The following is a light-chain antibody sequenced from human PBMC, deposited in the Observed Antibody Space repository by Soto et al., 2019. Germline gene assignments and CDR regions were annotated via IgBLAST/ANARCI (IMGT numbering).Light chain of an antibody. CDR2: DTS. J-gene: IGKJ4*01. Sequence: EIVMTQSPATLSVSPGERVALSCRASQSVSRFLAWYQQRPGQAPRLLIYDTSTRATGVPARFSGSGSGTEFSLTISSLQSEDFAVYYCQRYNNWPLTFGGGTKVESK. CDR1: QSVSRF. V-gene: IGKV3-15*01. CDR3: QRYNNWPLT.